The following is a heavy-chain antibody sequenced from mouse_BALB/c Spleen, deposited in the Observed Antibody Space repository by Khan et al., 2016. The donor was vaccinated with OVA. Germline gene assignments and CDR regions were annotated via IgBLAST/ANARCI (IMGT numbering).Heavy chain of an antibody. J-gene: IGHJ2*01. Sequence: QVQLKQSGAELVRPGASVKVSCKASGYTFTNYWINWVKQRPGQGLEWIGNIYPSDSYTNYNQNFKDKATLTVDKSSSTAYMQLSSPTSEDSAVYYCSISEPGNFVYWGQGTTLPVSS. V-gene: IGHV1S126*01. CDR2: IYPSDSYT. D-gene: IGHD1-3*01. CDR1: GYTFTNYW. CDR3: SISEPGNFVY.